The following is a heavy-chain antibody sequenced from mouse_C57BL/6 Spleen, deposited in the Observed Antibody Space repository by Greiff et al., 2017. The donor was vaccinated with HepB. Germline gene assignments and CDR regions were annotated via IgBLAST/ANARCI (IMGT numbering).Heavy chain of an antibody. CDR2: IDPSDSYT. Sequence: VQLQQPGAELVMPGASVKLSCKASGYTFTSYWMHWVKQRPGQGLEWIGEIDPSDSYTNYNQKFKGKSTLTVDKSSSTAYMQLSSLTSEDSAVYYCARRHGSSLWYFDVWGTGTTVTVSS. CDR1: GYTFTSYW. V-gene: IGHV1-69*01. CDR3: ARRHGSSLWYFDV. D-gene: IGHD1-1*01. J-gene: IGHJ1*03.